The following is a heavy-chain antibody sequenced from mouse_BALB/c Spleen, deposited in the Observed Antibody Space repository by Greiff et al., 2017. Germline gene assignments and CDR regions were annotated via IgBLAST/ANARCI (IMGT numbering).Heavy chain of an antibody. J-gene: IGHJ4*01. Sequence: VQLKQSGAELVRPGALVKLSCKASGFNIKDYYMHWVKQRPEQGLEWIGWIDPENGNTIYDPKFQGKASITADTSSNTAYLQLSSLTSEDTAVYYCASLMDYWGQGTSVTVSS. CDR2: IDPENGNT. CDR3: ASLMDY. V-gene: IGHV14-1*02. CDR1: GFNIKDYY.